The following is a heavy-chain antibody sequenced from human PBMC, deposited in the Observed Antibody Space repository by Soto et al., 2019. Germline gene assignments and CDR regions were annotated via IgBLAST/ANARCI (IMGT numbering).Heavy chain of an antibody. V-gene: IGHV1-69*13. CDR3: ARGEGYSYGHPYYYYGMDV. J-gene: IGHJ6*02. CDR2: IIPIFGTA. Sequence: SVKVSCKASGGTFSSYAISWVRQAPGQGLEWMGGIIPIFGTANYAQKFQGRVTITADESTSTAHMELSSLRSEDTAVYYCARGEGYSYGHPYYYYGMDVWGQGTTVTVSS. CDR1: GGTFSSYA. D-gene: IGHD5-18*01.